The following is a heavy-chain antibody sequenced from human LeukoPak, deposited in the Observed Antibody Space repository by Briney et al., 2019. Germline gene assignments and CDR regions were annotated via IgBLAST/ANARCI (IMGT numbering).Heavy chain of an antibody. V-gene: IGHV1-69*04. CDR3: AREPRYGPSNPPFDY. J-gene: IGHJ4*02. D-gene: IGHD3-9*01. Sequence: SVKVSCKASGGTFSSYAISWVRQAPGQGLEWMGRIIPILGIANYAQKFQGRVTITADKSTSTAYMELSSLRSEDTAVYYCAREPRYGPSNPPFDYWGQGTLVTVSS. CDR1: GGTFSSYA. CDR2: IIPILGIA.